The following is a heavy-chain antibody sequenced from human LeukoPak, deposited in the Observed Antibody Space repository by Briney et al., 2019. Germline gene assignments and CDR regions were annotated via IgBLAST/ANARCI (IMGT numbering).Heavy chain of an antibody. CDR3: ARRLYSSGWYRYFDY. J-gene: IGHJ4*02. CDR2: INHSGST. V-gene: IGHV4-34*01. Sequence: PSETLSLTCAVYVGSFSGYHWTWIRQSPGKGLEWIGEINHSGSTYYNPSLKSRVTISVDTSKNQFSLKLSSVTAADTAVYYCARRLYSSGWYRYFDYWGQGTLVTVSS. CDR1: VGSFSGYH. D-gene: IGHD6-19*01.